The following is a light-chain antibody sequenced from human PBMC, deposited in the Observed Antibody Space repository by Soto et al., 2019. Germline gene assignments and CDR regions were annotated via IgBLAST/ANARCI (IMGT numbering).Light chain of an antibody. V-gene: IGLV1-40*01. CDR2: GNT. Sequence: QSVLTQPPSVSGAPGQRVTISCTGSSSNIGAGYDVHWYQQVPGTAPKLLIYGNTNRPSGVPDRFSGSKSGTSASLAITGLQAEDEADYHCQSYDSSLSGSVFGGGTKVTVL. CDR3: QSYDSSLSGSV. CDR1: SSNIGAGYD. J-gene: IGLJ2*01.